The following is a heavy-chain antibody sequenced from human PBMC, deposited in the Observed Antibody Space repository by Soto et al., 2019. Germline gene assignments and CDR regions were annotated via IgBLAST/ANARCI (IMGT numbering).Heavy chain of an antibody. CDR3: ARHFDYPAAFDI. V-gene: IGHV4-39*01. Sequence: QLQLQESGPGLVKPSETLSLTCTVSGGSISSSIYYWGWIRQPPGMGLEWIGSMHYSGSTNSNPSPKRRITLSVAPSKNQFSLRLSSVTAADTAVYYCARHFDYPAAFDIWGQGTVVTVSS. D-gene: IGHD4-17*01. CDR1: GGSISSSIYY. CDR2: MHYSGST. J-gene: IGHJ3*02.